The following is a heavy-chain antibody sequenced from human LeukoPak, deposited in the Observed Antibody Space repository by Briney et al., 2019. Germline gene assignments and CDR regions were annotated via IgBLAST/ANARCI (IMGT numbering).Heavy chain of an antibody. CDR2: INPNGGGT. V-gene: IGHV1-2*02. J-gene: IGHJ4*02. Sequence: ASVKVSCKASGYTFTGYYMHWVRQAPGQGLEWMGWINPNGGGTNYAQKFQGRVTMTRDTSISTAYMELSRLRSDDTAVYYCARGLAAAGRLFDYWGQGTLVTVSS. CDR1: GYTFTGYY. CDR3: ARGLAAAGRLFDY. D-gene: IGHD6-13*01.